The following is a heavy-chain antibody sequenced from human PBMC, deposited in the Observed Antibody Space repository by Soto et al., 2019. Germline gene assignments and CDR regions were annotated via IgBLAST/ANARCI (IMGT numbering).Heavy chain of an antibody. CDR1: GFTFSSYA. Sequence: PGGSLRLSCAASGFTFSSYAMHWVRQAPGKGLEWVAVISYGGSNKYYADSVKGRFTISRDNSKNTLYLQMNSLRAEDTAVYYCARDPRYSSGWYPVSYFDYWGQGTLVTVSS. CDR3: ARDPRYSSGWYPVSYFDY. CDR2: ISYGGSNK. V-gene: IGHV3-30-3*01. D-gene: IGHD6-19*01. J-gene: IGHJ4*02.